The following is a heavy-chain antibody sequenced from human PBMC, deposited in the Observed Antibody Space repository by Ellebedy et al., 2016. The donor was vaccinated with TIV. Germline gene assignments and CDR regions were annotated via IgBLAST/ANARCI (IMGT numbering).Heavy chain of an antibody. D-gene: IGHD2-8*01. J-gene: IGHJ5*01. CDR2: ISAYNAKI. CDR1: GYTFTRFG. CDR3: ATTTSGVAGWLDS. V-gene: IGHV1-18*01. Sequence: ASVKVSXXASGYTFTRFGVSWVRQAPGQGLEWMGWISAYNAKIKYAPKFQGRVTMTTDTSTSTAYMELSSLRSDDTAVYYCATTTSGVAGWLDSWGQGTPVTVSS.